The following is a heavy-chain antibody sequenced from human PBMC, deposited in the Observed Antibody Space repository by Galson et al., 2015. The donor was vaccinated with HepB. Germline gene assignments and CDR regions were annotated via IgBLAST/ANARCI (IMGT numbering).Heavy chain of an antibody. CDR2: ISSSSSYI. Sequence: SLRLSCAASGFTFSSYSMNWVRQAPGKGLEWVSSISSSSSYIYYADSVKGRFTISRDNAKSSLYLQMNSLRAEDTAVYYCARVDLSSGWYVDDYWGQGTLVTVSS. CDR3: ARVDLSSGWYVDDY. D-gene: IGHD6-19*01. CDR1: GFTFSSYS. J-gene: IGHJ4*02. V-gene: IGHV3-21*01.